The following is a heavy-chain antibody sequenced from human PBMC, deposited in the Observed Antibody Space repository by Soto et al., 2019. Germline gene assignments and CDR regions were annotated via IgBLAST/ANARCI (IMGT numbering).Heavy chain of an antibody. D-gene: IGHD1-26*01. V-gene: IGHV3-23*01. Sequence: EVQLLESGGGLVQPGGSLRLSCAASGFTFSSYAMRWVRQAPVKGLEWVSAISGSGGSTYYADSVKGRFTISRDNSKNTLYLPMNSLRAADTAVYYCARRGSGSYYDSWGQGTLVTVSS. CDR1: GFTFSSYA. CDR3: ARRGSGSYYDS. J-gene: IGHJ4*02. CDR2: ISGSGGST.